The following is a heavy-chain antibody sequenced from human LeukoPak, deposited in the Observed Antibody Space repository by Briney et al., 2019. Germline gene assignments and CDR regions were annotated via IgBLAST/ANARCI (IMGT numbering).Heavy chain of an antibody. CDR2: IYYSGST. CDR1: GGSISSHY. CDR3: ARVPPTAGQLDY. V-gene: IGHV4-59*11. J-gene: IGHJ4*02. Sequence: SETLSLTCAVSGGSISSHYWSWIRQPPGKGLEWIGYIYYSGSTNYNPSLKSRVTISVDTSKNQFSLKLSSVTAADTAVYYCARVPPTAGQLDYWGQGTLVTVSS. D-gene: IGHD4-17*01.